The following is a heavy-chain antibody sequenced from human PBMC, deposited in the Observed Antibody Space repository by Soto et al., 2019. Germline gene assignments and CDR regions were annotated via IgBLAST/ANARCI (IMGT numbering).Heavy chain of an antibody. J-gene: IGHJ6*02. Sequence: QAQLEQSGGEVKKPGSSVKVSCKASRVAFSKFIVTWVRQAPGLGLEWVGGIIPIFGTANYAQKFQGRVTITADESTSTSYMEVNNLRSEDTAVYYCAKVRYSNPMGYYYGMDVWGQGTTVTVSS. V-gene: IGHV1-69*01. D-gene: IGHD1-26*01. CDR3: AKVRYSNPMGYYYGMDV. CDR2: IIPIFGTA. CDR1: RVAFSKFI.